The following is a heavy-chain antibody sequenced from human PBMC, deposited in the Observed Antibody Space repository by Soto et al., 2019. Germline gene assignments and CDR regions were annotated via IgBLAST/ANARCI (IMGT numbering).Heavy chain of an antibody. V-gene: IGHV3-23*01. Sequence: GGSLRLSCAASGFTFSSYGMSGVGHAPGKGLEWVSAISGSGGSTYYADSVKGRFTISRDNSKNTLYLQMNSLRAEDTAVYYCAPRAYYYDSSGYYLGSDYWGQGTLVTVSS. CDR1: GFTFSSYG. CDR2: ISGSGGST. J-gene: IGHJ4*02. CDR3: APRAYYYDSSGYYLGSDY. D-gene: IGHD3-22*01.